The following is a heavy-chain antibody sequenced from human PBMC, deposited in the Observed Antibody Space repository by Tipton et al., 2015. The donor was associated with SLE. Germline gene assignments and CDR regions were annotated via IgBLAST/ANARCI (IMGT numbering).Heavy chain of an antibody. J-gene: IGHJ2*01. CDR3: ARGVDYGDMHWYFDL. CDR1: GFTFSSYW. Sequence: SLRLSCAASGFTFSSYWMHWVRQAPGKGLVWVSRINSDGSSTSYADSVKGRFTISRDNAKNTLYLQMNSLRAEDTAVYYCARGVDYGDMHWYFDLWGRGTLVTVSS. D-gene: IGHD4-17*01. V-gene: IGHV3-74*01. CDR2: INSDGSST.